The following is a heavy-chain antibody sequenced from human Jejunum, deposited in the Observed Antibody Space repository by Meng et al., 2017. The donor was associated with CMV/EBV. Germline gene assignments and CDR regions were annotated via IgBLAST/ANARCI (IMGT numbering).Heavy chain of an antibody. V-gene: IGHV5-51*01. D-gene: IGHD2-2*01. J-gene: IGHJ4*02. CDR1: GYTFATHW. CDR2: IHCGDSRT. CDR3: ARHYDASWFGY. Sequence: KTSGYTFATHWIGWVRQLPGKDLEWMGMIHCGDSRTIYSPLFQGQVTISADKSLNTAYLQWSSLQASDTAMYYCARHYDASWFGYWGQGTLVTVSS.